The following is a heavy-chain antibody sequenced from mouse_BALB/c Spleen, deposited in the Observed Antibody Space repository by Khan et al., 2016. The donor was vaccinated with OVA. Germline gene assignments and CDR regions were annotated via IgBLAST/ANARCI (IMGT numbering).Heavy chain of an antibody. D-gene: IGHD2-10*01. CDR2: IWSDGST. Sequence: QVQLKESGPALVAPSQSLSITCTISGFSLTDYGVHWVRQPPGKGLEWLVVIWSDGSTTYNSALKSRLSISKVNSKSQVFLKMNSLQTDDTAVYYCARQPYYHYYVMDYWGQGTSVTVSS. J-gene: IGHJ4*01. CDR1: GFSLTDYG. CDR3: ARQPYYHYYVMDY. V-gene: IGHV2-6-1*01.